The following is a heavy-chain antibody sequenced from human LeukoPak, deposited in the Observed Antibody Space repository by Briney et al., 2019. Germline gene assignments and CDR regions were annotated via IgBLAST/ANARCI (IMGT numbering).Heavy chain of an antibody. Sequence: GGSLRLSCAASGSGFAFAGAWMHWVRQVPGKGPEWVSLISADGIRTTYADSVKGRFIISRDNAKNTLYLQMSSLRAEDTALYYCAAYYYDSSGYYILDYWGQGTLVTVSS. CDR3: AAYYYDSSGYYILDY. CDR2: ISADGIRT. J-gene: IGHJ4*02. D-gene: IGHD3-22*01. CDR1: GSGFAFAGAW. V-gene: IGHV3-74*01.